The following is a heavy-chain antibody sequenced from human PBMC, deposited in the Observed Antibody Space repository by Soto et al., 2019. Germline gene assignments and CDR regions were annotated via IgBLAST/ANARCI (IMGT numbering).Heavy chain of an antibody. CDR1: GYSFPNYW. Sequence: GESLKISCKGSGYSFPNYWISWVRQVPGKGLEWVGRIHPSDSHTNYSPSFQGHVIISADKSISTAYLQWNSLKALDTAIYYCARHFYDARDYRREAYWGQGTLVTVSS. J-gene: IGHJ4*02. D-gene: IGHD3-22*01. CDR3: ARHFYDARDYRREAY. V-gene: IGHV5-10-1*01. CDR2: IHPSDSHT.